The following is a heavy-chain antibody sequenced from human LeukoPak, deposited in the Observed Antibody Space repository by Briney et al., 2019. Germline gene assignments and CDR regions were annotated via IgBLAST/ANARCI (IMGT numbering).Heavy chain of an antibody. CDR2: INHSGST. J-gene: IGHJ4*02. CDR1: GGSFSGYY. Sequence: SETLSLTCAVYGGSFSGYYWSWIRQPPGKRLEWIGEINHSGSTNYNPSLKSRVTISVDTSKNQFSLKLSSVTAADTAVYYCAREEVGSYALDYWGQGTLVTVSS. V-gene: IGHV4-34*01. D-gene: IGHD1-26*01. CDR3: AREEVGSYALDY.